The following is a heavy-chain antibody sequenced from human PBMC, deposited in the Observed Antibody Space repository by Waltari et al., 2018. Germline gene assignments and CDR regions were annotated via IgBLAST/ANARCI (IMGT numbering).Heavy chain of an antibody. D-gene: IGHD2-15*01. Sequence: QIQLVQSGAEVKKPGASVRVSCKDSGYIFTPNPITWVRQAPGQGLEWMGWISAYNGKTNYAQKLQGRVTLTTDTSTSTAYMELRSLKSDDTAVYYCARRTSATGFDPWGQGTLVTVSS. CDR1: GYIFTPNP. V-gene: IGHV1-18*04. CDR2: ISAYNGKT. J-gene: IGHJ5*02. CDR3: ARRTSATGFDP.